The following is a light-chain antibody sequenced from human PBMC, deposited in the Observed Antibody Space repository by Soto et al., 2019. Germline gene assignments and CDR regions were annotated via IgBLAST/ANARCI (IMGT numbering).Light chain of an antibody. J-gene: IGLJ3*02. CDR3: QSYGSSLSVGV. CDR2: GNS. V-gene: IGLV1-40*01. Sequence: QSVLTQPPSVSGAPGQRITISCTGSSCNIGAGYGVHWYQQRPGTAPKLLIYGNSNRPSGVPDRFSGSKSGTSASLAITGLQGEDEADYCCQSYGSSLSVGVFGGGTKVTVL. CDR1: SCNIGAGYG.